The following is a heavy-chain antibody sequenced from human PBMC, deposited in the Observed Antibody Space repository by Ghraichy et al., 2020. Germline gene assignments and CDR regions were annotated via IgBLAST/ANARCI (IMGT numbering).Heavy chain of an antibody. CDR2: INAGNGNT. V-gene: IGHV1-3*01. CDR3: ARALRRYCSGGSCYSMDV. CDR1: GYTFTNNA. Sequence: ASLKVSCKTAGYTFTNNAIHWVRQAPGQRPEWMGWINAGNGNTKYSQKFQGRVTITRDTSASTGYMELSSLRSEDTALYYCARALRRYCSGGSCYSMDVWGQGTTVTVSS. J-gene: IGHJ6*02. D-gene: IGHD2-15*01.